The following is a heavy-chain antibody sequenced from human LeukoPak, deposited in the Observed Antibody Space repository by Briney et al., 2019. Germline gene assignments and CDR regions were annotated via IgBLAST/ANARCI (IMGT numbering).Heavy chain of an antibody. V-gene: IGHV1-18*01. CDR1: GYTFTNYG. CDR3: ARGTLEGGDY. D-gene: IGHD3-3*01. Sequence: ASVKVSCKASGYTFTNYGVSWVRQAPGQGLEWMGWINVYTGNTNYAQKLQGRVTMTTDTSTNTAYMELRSLRSDDTAVYYCARGTLEGGDYWGQGTPVTVSS. J-gene: IGHJ4*02. CDR2: INVYTGNT.